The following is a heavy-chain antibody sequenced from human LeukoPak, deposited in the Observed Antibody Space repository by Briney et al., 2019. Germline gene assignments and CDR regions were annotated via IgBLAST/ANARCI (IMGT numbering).Heavy chain of an antibody. CDR3: ARGGVREGGRTLYNWFDP. CDR2: IYHSGSS. V-gene: IGHV4-38-2*02. J-gene: IGHJ5*02. D-gene: IGHD2-8*01. CDR1: GYSISSGYY. Sequence: SETLSLTCTVPGYSISSGYYWGWIRQPPGKGLEWIGSIYHSGSSYYNPSLKSRVTISVDTSKNQFSLKLSSVTAADTAVYYCARGGVREGGRTLYNWFDPWGQGTLVTVSS.